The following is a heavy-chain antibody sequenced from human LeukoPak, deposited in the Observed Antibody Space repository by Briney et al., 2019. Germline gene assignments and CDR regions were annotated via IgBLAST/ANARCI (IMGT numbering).Heavy chain of an antibody. CDR3: ARSSGHSYGDFDY. CDR2: THHGGAT. CDR1: GVSITSNY. Sequence: RASETLSLTCIVPGVSITSNYCSLIRQPPGKGLEWLGYTHHGGATSYNPSLKSRRTMSLDTSNNQLSLKLSSVTAADTAVYYCARSSGHSYGDFDYWGQGNLVTVSS. V-gene: IGHV4-59*01. J-gene: IGHJ4*02. D-gene: IGHD5-18*01.